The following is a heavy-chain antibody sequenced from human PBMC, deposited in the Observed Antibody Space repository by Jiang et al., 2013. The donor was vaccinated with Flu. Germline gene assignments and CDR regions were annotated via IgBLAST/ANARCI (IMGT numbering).Heavy chain of an antibody. V-gene: IGHV3-23*01. CDR1: GFTFSSYA. D-gene: IGHD6-13*01. CDR2: ISGSGGST. J-gene: IGHJ4*02. CDR3: AKDPGIAAAGTLAG. Sequence: LESGGGLVQPGGSLRLSCAASGFTFSSYAMSWVRQAPGKGLEWVSAISGSGGSTYYADSVKGRFTTSRDNSKNTLYLQMNSLRAEDTAVYYCAKDPGIAAAGTLAGWGQGTLVTVSS.